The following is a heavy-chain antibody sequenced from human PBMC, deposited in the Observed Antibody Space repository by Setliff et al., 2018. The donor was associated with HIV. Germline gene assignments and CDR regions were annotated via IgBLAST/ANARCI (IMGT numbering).Heavy chain of an antibody. V-gene: IGHV4-59*01. CDR1: NGSIGSFY. Sequence: PSETLSLTCTVSNGSIGSFYWTWIRQPPGKELVWIGYIYFNGVTKYSPSLKSRVSMSVDTSKSQFSLKLTSVTAADTAVYYCAGFSYNFWVYRFDHWGQGALVTVSS. J-gene: IGHJ4*02. D-gene: IGHD3-3*01. CDR3: AGFSYNFWVYRFDH. CDR2: IYFNGVT.